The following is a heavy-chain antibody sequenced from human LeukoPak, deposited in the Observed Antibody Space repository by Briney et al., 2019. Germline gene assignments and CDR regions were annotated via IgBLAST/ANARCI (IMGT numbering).Heavy chain of an antibody. CDR2: IYYSGST. CDR1: GGSIGSYY. Sequence: SETLSLTCTVSGGSIGSYYWIWIRQPPGKGLEWIGYIYYSGSTNYNRSLKSRVTISVDTSKNQFSLRLSSVTAAETAVYYCARRLAGGYFDYWGQGTLVTVSS. CDR3: ARRLAGGYFDY. D-gene: IGHD6-19*01. J-gene: IGHJ4*02. V-gene: IGHV4-59*08.